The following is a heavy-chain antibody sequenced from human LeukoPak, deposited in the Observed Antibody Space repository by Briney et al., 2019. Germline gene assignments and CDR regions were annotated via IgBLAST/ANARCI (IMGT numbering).Heavy chain of an antibody. Sequence: SETLSLTCTVSGGSISDTSFYWGWIRQPPGKGLEWIGTIYYSGNTYYNPSLKSRVTISVDTSKNQLYLKLSSLTAADTAVYYCARGGNLLGTAFDIWGQGTMVTVSS. CDR1: GGSISDTSFY. V-gene: IGHV4-39*01. J-gene: IGHJ3*02. D-gene: IGHD4-23*01. CDR2: IYYSGNT. CDR3: ARGGNLLGTAFDI.